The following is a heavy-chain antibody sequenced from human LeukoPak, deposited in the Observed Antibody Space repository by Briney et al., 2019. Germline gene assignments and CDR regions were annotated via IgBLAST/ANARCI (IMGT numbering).Heavy chain of an antibody. V-gene: IGHV3-30*04. CDR2: ISYDGSNK. CDR3: AKDRRGMFDY. J-gene: IGHJ4*02. CDR1: GFTFSSYA. Sequence: GGSLRLSCAASGFTFSSYAMHWVRQAPGKGLEWVALISYDGSNKYYADSVKGRFTISRDNSKNTLYLQMNSLRAEDTAVYYCAKDRRGMFDYWGQGTLVTVSS. D-gene: IGHD6-13*01.